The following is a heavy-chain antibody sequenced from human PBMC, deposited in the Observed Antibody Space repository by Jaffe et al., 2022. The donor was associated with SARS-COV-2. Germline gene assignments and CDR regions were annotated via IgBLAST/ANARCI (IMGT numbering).Heavy chain of an antibody. CDR3: ARGYYDILTGYSPLDY. CDR1: GYTFTSYA. D-gene: IGHD3-9*01. Sequence: QVQLVQSGAEVKKPGASVKVSCKASGYTFTSYAMHWVRQAPGQRLEWMGWINAGNGNTKYSQKFQGRVTITRDTSASTAYMELSSLRSEDTAVYYCARGYYDILTGYSPLDYWGQGTLVTVSS. CDR2: INAGNGNT. J-gene: IGHJ4*02. V-gene: IGHV1-3*01.